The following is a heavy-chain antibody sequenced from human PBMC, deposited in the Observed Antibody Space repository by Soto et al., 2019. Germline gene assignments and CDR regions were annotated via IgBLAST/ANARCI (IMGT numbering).Heavy chain of an antibody. CDR1: GGSISSYY. J-gene: IGHJ4*02. CDR3: ARVPNNGSGKSIDY. CDR2: IYYSGST. Sequence: SETLSLTCTVSGGSISSYYWSWIRQPPGKGLEWIGYIYYSGSTNYNPSLKSRVTISVDTSKNQFSLKLSSVTAADTAVYYCARVPNNGSGKSIDYWGQGPLVTVSS. D-gene: IGHD3-10*01. V-gene: IGHV4-59*08.